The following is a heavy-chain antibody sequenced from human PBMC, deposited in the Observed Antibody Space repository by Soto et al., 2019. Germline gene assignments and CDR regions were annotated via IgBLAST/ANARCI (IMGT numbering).Heavy chain of an antibody. J-gene: IGHJ4*02. V-gene: IGHV2-5*02. Sequence: QITLKESGPTLVKPTQTLTLTCTVSGFSLTANGVGVAWLRQPPGKALEWLALIYWDDDRRYSPSLKNRLSISMDTSKNHVVLTMTNLDPMDTATYYCAHSVYFEDWGLGILVTVPS. CDR1: GFSLTANGVG. CDR2: IYWDDDR. CDR3: AHSVYFED. D-gene: IGHD1-20*01.